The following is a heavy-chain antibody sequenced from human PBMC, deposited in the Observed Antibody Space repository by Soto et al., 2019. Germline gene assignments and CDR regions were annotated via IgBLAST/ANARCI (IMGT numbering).Heavy chain of an antibody. CDR3: ARDPGGVPAAYTDHYGWFDP. Sequence: PGGSLRLSCAASGFTFSSYSMNWVRQAPGKGLEWVSSISSSSSYIYYADSVKGRFTISRDNAKNSLYLQMNSLRAEDTAVYYCARDPGGVPAAYTDHYGWFDPWGQGTLVTVSS. V-gene: IGHV3-21*01. J-gene: IGHJ5*02. D-gene: IGHD2-2*01. CDR1: GFTFSSYS. CDR2: ISSSSSYI.